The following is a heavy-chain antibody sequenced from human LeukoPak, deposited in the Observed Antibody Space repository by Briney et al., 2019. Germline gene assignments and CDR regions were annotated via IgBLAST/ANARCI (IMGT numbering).Heavy chain of an antibody. D-gene: IGHD3-22*01. CDR2: IEYDESKT. Sequence: PGGSLRLSCAASGFTFRNCWMHWVRQAPGKGLEWVSRIEYDESKTQYADSVKGRFTISRDNAKNTLYLQMSSLRAEDTAVYYCARDTYYYNSSAFYHYYYGMDVWGQGTTVTVSS. J-gene: IGHJ6*02. CDR1: GFTFRNCW. V-gene: IGHV3-74*01. CDR3: ARDTYYYNSSAFYHYYYGMDV.